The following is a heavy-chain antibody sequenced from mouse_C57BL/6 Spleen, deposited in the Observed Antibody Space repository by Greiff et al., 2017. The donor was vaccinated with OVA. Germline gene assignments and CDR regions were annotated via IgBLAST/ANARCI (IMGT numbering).Heavy chain of an antibody. CDR1: GYSITSGYY. CDR3: ARDEAAQAYYAMDY. J-gene: IGHJ4*01. V-gene: IGHV3-6*01. D-gene: IGHD3-2*02. Sequence: EVQLQQSGPGLVKPSQSLSLTCSVTGYSITSGYYWTWIRQFPGNKLEWMGYISYDGSNNYNPSLKNRISITRDTSKNQFFLKLNSVTTEDTATYYCARDEAAQAYYAMDYWGQGTSVTVSS. CDR2: ISYDGSN.